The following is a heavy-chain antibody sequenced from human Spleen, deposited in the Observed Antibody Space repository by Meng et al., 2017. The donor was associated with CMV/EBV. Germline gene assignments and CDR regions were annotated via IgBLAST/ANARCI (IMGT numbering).Heavy chain of an antibody. CDR1: GFTFSSYE. V-gene: IGHV3-21*06. CDR2: ISSSSSYI. D-gene: IGHD3-16*01. CDR3: ASREGGY. Sequence: GESLKISCAASGFTFSSYEMNWVRQAPGKGLEWVSSISSSSSYIHYADSVRGRFTISRDNAKNSLYLQMDSLRVEDTAFYYCASREGGYWGQGTLVTVSS. J-gene: IGHJ4*01.